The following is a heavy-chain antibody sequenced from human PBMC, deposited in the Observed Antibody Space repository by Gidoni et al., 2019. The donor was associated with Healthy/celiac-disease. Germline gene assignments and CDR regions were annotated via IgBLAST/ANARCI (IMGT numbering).Heavy chain of an antibody. J-gene: IGHJ3*02. CDR1: GFTFSSYS. CDR3: ARGGWEPTGPVDAFDI. CDR2: ISSSSSTI. D-gene: IGHD1-26*01. V-gene: IGHV3-48*02. Sequence: EVQLVESGGGLVQPGGSMRLSCAAFGFTFSSYSMNWVRQAPGKGLEWVAYISSSSSTIYYADPVKGRFTISRDNAKNSLYLQMNSLRDEDTAVYYCARGGWEPTGPVDAFDIWGQGTMVTVSS.